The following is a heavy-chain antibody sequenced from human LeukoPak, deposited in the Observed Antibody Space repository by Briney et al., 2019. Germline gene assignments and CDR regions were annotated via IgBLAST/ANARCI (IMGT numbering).Heavy chain of an antibody. J-gene: IGHJ3*02. CDR1: GCTFSSYA. V-gene: IGHV1-69*13. D-gene: IGHD1-26*01. CDR3: ARSFSGSYSDSAFDI. CDR2: IIPIFGTA. Sequence: SVKVSCKASGCTFSSYAISWVRQAPGQGLEWMGGIIPIFGTANYAQKFQGRVTITADESTSTAYMELSSLRSEDTAVYYCARSFSGSYSDSAFDIWGQGTMVTVSS.